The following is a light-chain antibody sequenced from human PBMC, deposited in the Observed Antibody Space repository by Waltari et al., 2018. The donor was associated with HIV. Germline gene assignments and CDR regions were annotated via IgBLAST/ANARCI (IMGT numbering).Light chain of an antibody. Sequence: QSVLTQPPSASGTIGQSVTISCPGSRSVGGSKPGYWFQQVSGTAPKLLIYRDYQRRSGIPDRFSGSKSGASASLTISGLRSEDEADYYCVAWDDSLSGYVFGTGTKVSVL. CDR2: RDY. CDR1: RSVGGSKP. CDR3: VAWDDSLSGYV. J-gene: IGLJ1*01. V-gene: IGLV1-47*01.